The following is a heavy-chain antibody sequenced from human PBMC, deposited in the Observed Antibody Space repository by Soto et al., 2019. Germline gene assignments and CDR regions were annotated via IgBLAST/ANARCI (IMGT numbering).Heavy chain of an antibody. Sequence: GGSLRLSCAASGFTFSSYSMNWVRQAPGKGLEWVSSISSSSSYIYYEDSVKGRFTISRDNAKNSLYLQMNSLRAEDTAVYYCARVEEGCSSTSCYADYWGQGTLVTVSS. CDR2: ISSSSSYI. V-gene: IGHV3-21*01. CDR3: ARVEEGCSSTSCYADY. J-gene: IGHJ4*02. D-gene: IGHD2-2*01. CDR1: GFTFSSYS.